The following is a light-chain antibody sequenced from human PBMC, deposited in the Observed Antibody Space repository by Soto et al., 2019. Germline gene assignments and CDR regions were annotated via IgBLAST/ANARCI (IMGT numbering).Light chain of an antibody. CDR1: QSISSW. CDR2: KAS. V-gene: IGKV1-5*03. CDR3: QQYNSYSGT. Sequence: DIQMTQSPSTLSASVGDRVTITCRASQSISSWLAWYQQKPGTAPKLLIYKASSLESGDPSRFSGSGSGTEFTLTISSLQPDDFATYYCQQYNSYSGTFGQGTKVEIK. J-gene: IGKJ1*01.